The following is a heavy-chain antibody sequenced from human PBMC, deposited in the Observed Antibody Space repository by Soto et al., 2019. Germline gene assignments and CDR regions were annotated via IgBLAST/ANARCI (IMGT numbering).Heavy chain of an antibody. CDR1: GGSISSYY. CDR3: ASSRWSGYYPPDYYYYMDV. V-gene: IGHV4-59*08. CDR2: IYYSGST. Sequence: SETLSLTCTVSGGSISSYYWSWIRQPPGKGLEWIGYIYYSGSTNYNPSLKSRVTISVDTSKNQFSLKLSSVTAADTAVYYCASSRWSGYYPPDYYYYMDVWGKGTTVTVSS. J-gene: IGHJ6*03. D-gene: IGHD3-3*01.